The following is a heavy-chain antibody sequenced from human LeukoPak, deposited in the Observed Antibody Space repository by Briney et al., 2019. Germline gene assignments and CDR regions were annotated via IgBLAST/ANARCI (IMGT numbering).Heavy chain of an antibody. V-gene: IGHV4-61*02. CDR3: ATYPYSSSSEEDY. CDR2: IYTSGST. CDR1: GGSISSGSYY. J-gene: IGHJ4*02. D-gene: IGHD6-6*01. Sequence: PSETLSLTCTVSGGSISSGSYYWGWIRQPAGKGLEWIGRIYTSGSTNYNPSLKSRVTISVDTSKNQFSLKLSSVTAADTAVYYCATYPYSSSSEEDYWGQGTLVTVSS.